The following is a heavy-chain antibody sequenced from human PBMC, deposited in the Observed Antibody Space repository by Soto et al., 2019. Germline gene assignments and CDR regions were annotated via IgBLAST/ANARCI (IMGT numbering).Heavy chain of an antibody. CDR3: ARDVYGSGDNWFDP. Sequence: SETLSLTCTVSGGSISSYYWSWIRQPPGKGLEWIGYIYYSGSTNYNPSLKSRVTISVDTSKNQFSLKLSSVTAADTAVYYCARDVYGSGDNWFDPWGQGTLVTV. D-gene: IGHD3-10*01. V-gene: IGHV4-59*01. CDR1: GGSISSYY. J-gene: IGHJ5*02. CDR2: IYYSGST.